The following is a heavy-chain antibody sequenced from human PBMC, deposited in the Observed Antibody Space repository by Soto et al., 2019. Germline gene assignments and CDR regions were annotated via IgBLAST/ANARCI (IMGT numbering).Heavy chain of an antibody. CDR2: IYPGDSDT. V-gene: IGHV5-51*01. CDR3: ARHVKGYDFWSGYYYYYGMDV. CDR1: GYSFTIYW. D-gene: IGHD3-3*01. Sequence: GESLKISCKGSGYSFTIYWIGWVRQMPGKGLEWMGIIYPGDSDTRYSPCFQGQVTISADKSISTAYLQWSSLKASDTAMYYCARHVKGYDFWSGYYYYYGMDVWGQGTAVTVSS. J-gene: IGHJ6*02.